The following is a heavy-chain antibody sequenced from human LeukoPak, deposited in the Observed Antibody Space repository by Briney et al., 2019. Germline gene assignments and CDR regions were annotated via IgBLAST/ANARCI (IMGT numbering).Heavy chain of an antibody. V-gene: IGHV1-2*02. J-gene: IGHJ4*02. CDR3: ARDPGYLPFDY. CDR2: INPNSGDT. D-gene: IGHD5-18*01. Sequence: ASVKVSCKASGYTFTDYYVHWVRQAPGQGLEWMGWINPNSGDTNYAQKFQGRVTMNRDTSISTAYMELSRLRFDDTAVYYCARDPGYLPFDYWGQGTLVTVSS. CDR1: GYTFTDYY.